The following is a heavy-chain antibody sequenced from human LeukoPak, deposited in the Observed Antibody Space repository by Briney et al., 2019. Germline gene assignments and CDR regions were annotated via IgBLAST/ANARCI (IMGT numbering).Heavy chain of an antibody. CDR3: ARTYYDRVSGSFRHDTFEI. CDR1: GASVSSGSYF. V-gene: IGHV4-61*02. Sequence: SETLSLTCSVSGASVSSGSYFCNWIRQPAGKGLEWLVLIYTSGYTNYNPSLRSRVTISLDTSKSQFSLKLTAVTAADTAIYFCARTYYDRVSGSFRHDTFEIWGQGTLITVSS. D-gene: IGHD3-16*02. CDR2: IYTSGYT. J-gene: IGHJ3*02.